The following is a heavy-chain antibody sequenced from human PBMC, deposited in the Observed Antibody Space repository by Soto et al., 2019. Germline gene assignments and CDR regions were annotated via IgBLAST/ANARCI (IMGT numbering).Heavy chain of an antibody. D-gene: IGHD3-10*01. CDR1: GGSISSYY. J-gene: IGHJ6*02. Sequence: PSETLSLTCTVSGGSISSYYWSWIRQPPGKGLEWIGYIYYSGSTNYNPSLKSRVTISVDTSKNQFSLKLSSVTAADTAVYYCARENYYYYYYGMDVWGQGTTVTVSS. CDR2: IYYSGST. CDR3: ARENYYYYYYGMDV. V-gene: IGHV4-59*01.